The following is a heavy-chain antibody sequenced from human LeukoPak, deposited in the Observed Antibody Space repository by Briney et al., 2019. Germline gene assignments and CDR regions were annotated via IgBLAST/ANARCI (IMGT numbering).Heavy chain of an antibody. Sequence: SETLSLTCTVSGGSISTYYWSWIRQPPGKGLEWIGYVYYSGSTNYNPSLKSRVTISVDTSKNQFSLKLSSVTAADTAVYYCARAGRGVLSNFDYWGQGTLVTVSS. V-gene: IGHV4-59*01. J-gene: IGHJ4*02. CDR2: VYYSGST. D-gene: IGHD4/OR15-4a*01. CDR3: ARAGRGVLSNFDY. CDR1: GGSISTYY.